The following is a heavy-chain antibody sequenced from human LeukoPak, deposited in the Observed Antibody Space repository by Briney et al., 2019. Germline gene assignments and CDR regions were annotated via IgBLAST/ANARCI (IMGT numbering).Heavy chain of an antibody. Sequence: GGSLRLSCAVSGLTFSSSWMDWVRQAPGKGLEWVASINPDGNKKYSADSVKGRFAISRDNAENSLYLQMNSLRVEDTAFYYCARDLAYSRLDYWGQGMLVTVSS. V-gene: IGHV3-7*01. CDR1: GLTFSSSW. CDR3: ARDLAYSRLDY. J-gene: IGHJ4*02. CDR2: INPDGNKK. D-gene: IGHD5-18*01.